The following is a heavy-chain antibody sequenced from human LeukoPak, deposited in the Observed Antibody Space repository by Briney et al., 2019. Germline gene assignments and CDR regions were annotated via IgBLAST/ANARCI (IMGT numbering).Heavy chain of an antibody. CDR1: SDSISSSGYY. CDR2: IYSSGST. CDR3: AREYVAGDSSSWPDY. D-gene: IGHD6-13*01. V-gene: IGHV4-39*07. Sequence: PSETLSLTCTVSSDSISSSGYYWGWIRQPPGKGLEWIGSIYSSGSTYYHPSLKSRVTISVDTSKNQFSLKLSSVTAADTAVYYCAREYVAGDSSSWPDYWGQGTLVTVSS. J-gene: IGHJ4*02.